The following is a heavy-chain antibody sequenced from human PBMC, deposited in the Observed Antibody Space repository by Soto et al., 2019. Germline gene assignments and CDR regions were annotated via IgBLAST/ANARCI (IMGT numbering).Heavy chain of an antibody. J-gene: IGHJ5*02. CDR1: GDYIHVGGYY. CDR2: IYYTGKT. Sequence: SETVSLTCSVSGDYIHVGGYYWAWIRQRPGKGLEWMGYIYYTGKTYYNPSLESRLTMSVDRSKNQFSLRLTSVTAADTTVYFCGRDLTSNANCIDPWGQGTLVTVSS. CDR3: GRDLTSNANCIDP. V-gene: IGHV4-30-4*01. D-gene: IGHD2-2*01.